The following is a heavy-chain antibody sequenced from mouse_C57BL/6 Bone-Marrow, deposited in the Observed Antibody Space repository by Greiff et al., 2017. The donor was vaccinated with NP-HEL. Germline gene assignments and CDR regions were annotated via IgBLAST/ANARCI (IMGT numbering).Heavy chain of an antibody. V-gene: IGHV14-1*01. Sequence: EVKLVESGAELVRPGASVKLSCTASGFNIKDYYMHWVKQRPEQGLEWIGRIDPEDGDTEYAPKFQGKATMTADTSSNTAYLQLSSLTSEDTAVYYCTLIYYDYDEDWFAYWGQGTLVTVSA. CDR3: TLIYYDYDEDWFAY. CDR1: GFNIKDYY. J-gene: IGHJ3*01. CDR2: IDPEDGDT. D-gene: IGHD2-4*01.